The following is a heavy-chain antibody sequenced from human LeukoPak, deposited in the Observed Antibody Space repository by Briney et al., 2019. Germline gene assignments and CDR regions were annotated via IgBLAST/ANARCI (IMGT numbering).Heavy chain of an antibody. D-gene: IGHD2-15*01. CDR2: ISNRGRT. CDR3: AREVGYCSGGSRYSYFDY. V-gene: IGHV4-31*03. J-gene: IGHJ4*02. CDR1: GGSISSGDYY. Sequence: SETLSLTCIVSGGSISSGDYYLSWIRQHPGKGLEWIGYISNRGRTYYNPSLKSRLTISVDTSKNQFSLKLSSVTAADTAVYYCAREVGYCSGGSRYSYFDYWGQGTLVTVSS.